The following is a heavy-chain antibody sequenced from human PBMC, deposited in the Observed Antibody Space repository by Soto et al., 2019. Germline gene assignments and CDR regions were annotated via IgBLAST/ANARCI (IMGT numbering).Heavy chain of an antibody. CDR2: ISTSGGYK. V-gene: IGHV3-21*01. CDR3: AGERSALPGARDAMDV. Sequence: GGSLRLSCAASGFNFNTYSMNWVRQAPGKGLEWVSFISTSGGYKYYADSVRGRFTISRDNAKKSVYLEMNSLTADDTAVYYCAGERSALPGARDAMDVWGQGTTVTLSS. D-gene: IGHD1-26*01. J-gene: IGHJ6*02. CDR1: GFNFNTYS.